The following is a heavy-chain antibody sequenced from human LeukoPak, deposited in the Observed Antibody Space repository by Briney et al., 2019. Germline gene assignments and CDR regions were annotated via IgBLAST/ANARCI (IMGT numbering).Heavy chain of an antibody. V-gene: IGHV3-9*01. D-gene: IGHD3-22*01. J-gene: IGHJ4*02. Sequence: GGSLRLSCAASGFTFDDYAMHWVRQAPGKGLEWVSGISWNSGSIGYADSVKGRFTISRDNAKNSVYLQMNSLRAEDTAVYYCARGGLPIMIEVATHFAPGSWGQGTLVSVSS. CDR3: ARGGLPIMIEVATHFAPGS. CDR2: ISWNSGSI. CDR1: GFTFDDYA.